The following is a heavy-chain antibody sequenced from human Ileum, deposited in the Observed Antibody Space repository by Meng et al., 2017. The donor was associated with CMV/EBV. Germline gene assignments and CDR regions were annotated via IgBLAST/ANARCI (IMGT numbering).Heavy chain of an antibody. CDR1: GYTFTRNK. CDR2: INTNTGNP. Sequence: CQNSGYTFTRNKIIWVRQAPGQGPEWMGWINTNTGNPTYAQGFTGRFVFSLDTSVNTAYLQITSLKPEDTAVYYCARDGLSGRYFDYWGQGSLVTVSS. D-gene: IGHD1-26*01. V-gene: IGHV7-4-1*02. CDR3: ARDGLSGRYFDY. J-gene: IGHJ4*02.